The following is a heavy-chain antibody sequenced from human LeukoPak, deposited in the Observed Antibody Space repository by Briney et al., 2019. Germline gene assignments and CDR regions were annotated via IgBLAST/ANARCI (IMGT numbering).Heavy chain of an antibody. CDR2: INHSGST. V-gene: IGHV4-34*01. Sequence: SETLSLTCAVYGGSFSGYYWSWIRQPPGKGLEWIGEINHSGSTNYNPSLKSRVTISVDTSKNQFSLKLSSVTAADTAVYYCARGRPGTFQYWGQGTLVTVSS. D-gene: IGHD6-13*01. J-gene: IGHJ4*02. CDR3: ARGRPGTFQY. CDR1: GGSFSGYY.